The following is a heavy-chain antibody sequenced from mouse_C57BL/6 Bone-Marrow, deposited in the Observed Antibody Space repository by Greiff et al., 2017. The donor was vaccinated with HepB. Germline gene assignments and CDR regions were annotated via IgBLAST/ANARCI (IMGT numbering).Heavy chain of an antibody. CDR3: ARCDVGNFDY. D-gene: IGHD3-1*01. Sequence: EVQLQQSGPELVKPGASVKISCKASGYSFTGYYMNWVKQSPEKSLEWIGEINPSTGGTTYNQKFKAKATLTVDKSSSTAYMQLKSLTSEDSAVYYCARCDVGNFDYWGQGTTLTVSS. CDR1: GYSFTGYY. V-gene: IGHV1-42*01. J-gene: IGHJ2*01. CDR2: INPSTGGT.